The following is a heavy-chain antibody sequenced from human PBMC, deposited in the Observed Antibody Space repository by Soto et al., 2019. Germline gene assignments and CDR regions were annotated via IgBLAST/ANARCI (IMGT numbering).Heavy chain of an antibody. CDR3: ARDDEVVVNDALDI. CDR2: LQYSGST. Sequence: QVQLQESGPGLVKPSQTLSLTCTVSGGSISSGDYYWNWIRQPPGKGLEWIGHLQYSGSTSYNSSLKSRVMMSVDTSKNQFSLKLSSVTVADTAVDYCARDDEVVVNDALDIWGQGTMVTVSS. J-gene: IGHJ3*02. V-gene: IGHV4-30-4*01. CDR1: GGSISSGDYY. D-gene: IGHD2-21*01.